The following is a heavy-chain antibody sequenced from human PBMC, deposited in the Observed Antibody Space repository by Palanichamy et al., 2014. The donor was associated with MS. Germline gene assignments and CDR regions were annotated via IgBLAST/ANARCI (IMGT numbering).Heavy chain of an antibody. CDR3: ARSLRGQTVYYYYYGMDV. Sequence: EVQLVESGGGLVQSGGSLRLSCVASGFTFSTYSMNWVRQAPGKGLEWVSYISPSSSTIYYADSVKGRFTIPRDNAKNSLYLQMNSLRDEDTAVYYCARSLRGQTVYYYYYGMDVWGQGTTVTVSS. CDR2: ISPSSSTI. CDR1: GFTFSTYS. D-gene: IGHD3-16*02. V-gene: IGHV3-48*02. J-gene: IGHJ6*02.